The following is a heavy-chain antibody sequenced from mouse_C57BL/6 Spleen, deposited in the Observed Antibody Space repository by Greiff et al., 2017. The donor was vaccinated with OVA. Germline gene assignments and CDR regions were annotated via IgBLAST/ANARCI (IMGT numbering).Heavy chain of an antibody. Sequence: VQLQQPGAELVKPGASVKLSCKASGYTFTSYWMHWVKQRPGRGLEWIGRIDPNSGGTKYNEKFKSKATLTVDKPSSTAYMQLSSLTSEDSAVDYCAKEYRSSYRYFDVWGTGTTVTVSS. D-gene: IGHD1-1*01. CDR1: GYTFTSYW. CDR2: IDPNSGGT. CDR3: AKEYRSSYRYFDV. V-gene: IGHV1-72*01. J-gene: IGHJ1*03.